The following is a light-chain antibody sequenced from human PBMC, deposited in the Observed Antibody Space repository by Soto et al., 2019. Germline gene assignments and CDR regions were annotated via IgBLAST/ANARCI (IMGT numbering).Light chain of an antibody. Sequence: EIVLTQSPAILSLSPGERATLSCRASQSVSSNYLAWYQQKPGQAPRLLVYGASSRATGIPDRFSGSGSGTDFTLTISRLEPEDFAVYYCQQYDDWPRTFGQGTKVDIK. J-gene: IGKJ1*01. V-gene: IGKV3-20*01. CDR3: QQYDDWPRT. CDR1: QSVSSNY. CDR2: GAS.